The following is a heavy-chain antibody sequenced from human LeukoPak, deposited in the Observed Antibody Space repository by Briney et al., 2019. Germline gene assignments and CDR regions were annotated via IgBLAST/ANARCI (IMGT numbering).Heavy chain of an antibody. V-gene: IGHV4-31*03. CDR2: IYYSGST. J-gene: IGHJ4*02. CDR3: ARVVPAALDHYYFDY. D-gene: IGHD2-2*01. CDR1: GGSISSGGYY. Sequence: SETLSLTCTVSGGSISSGGYYWSWIRQHPGKGLEWIGYIYYSGSTYYNPSLKSRVTISVDTSKNQFSLKLSSVTAADTAVYYCARVVPAALDHYYFDYWGQGTLVTVSS.